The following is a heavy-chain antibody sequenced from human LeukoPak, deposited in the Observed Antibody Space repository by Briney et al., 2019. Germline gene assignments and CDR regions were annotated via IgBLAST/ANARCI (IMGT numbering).Heavy chain of an antibody. CDR1: GFTFSSYG. CDR2: IWYDGSNK. V-gene: IGHV3-33*06. J-gene: IGHJ4*02. CDR3: AKDSLDSSGRYYFGY. Sequence: GRSLRLSCAASGFTFSSYGMHWVRQAPGKGLEWVAVIWYDGSNKYYADSVKGRFTISRDNSKNTLYLQMNSLRAEDTAVYYCAKDSLDSSGRYYFGYWGQGTLVTVSS. D-gene: IGHD6-19*01.